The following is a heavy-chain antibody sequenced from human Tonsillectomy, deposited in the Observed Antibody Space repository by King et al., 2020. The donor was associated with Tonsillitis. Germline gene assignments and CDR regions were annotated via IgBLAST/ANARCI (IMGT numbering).Heavy chain of an antibody. CDR2: INPSGGST. Sequence: QLVQAGAEVKKPGASVKVSCKASGYTFTSYYMHWVRQAPGQGLEWMGIINPSGGSTSYAQKFQGRVTMTRDTSTSTVYMELSSLRSEDTAVYYCAREASRAVAADYGMDVWGQGTTVSVSS. V-gene: IGHV1-46*01. CDR3: AREASRAVAADYGMDV. D-gene: IGHD6-19*01. J-gene: IGHJ6*02. CDR1: GYTFTSYY.